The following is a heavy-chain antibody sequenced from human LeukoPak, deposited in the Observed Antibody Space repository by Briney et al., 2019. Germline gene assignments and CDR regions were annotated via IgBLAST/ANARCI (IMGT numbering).Heavy chain of an antibody. V-gene: IGHV3-7*01. Sequence: GGSLRLSCAASGFTLRCHWMSWVRQPPGYELEWVASIKQEGSENYYVDSVRGRFTVSRDNAKNSLYLQRNSLRAGDAAVYECARLVGDRSIYDSWGQGTLVTVSS. CDR2: IKQEGSEN. J-gene: IGHJ4*02. D-gene: IGHD1-26*01. CDR1: GFTLRCHW. CDR3: ARLVGDRSIYDS.